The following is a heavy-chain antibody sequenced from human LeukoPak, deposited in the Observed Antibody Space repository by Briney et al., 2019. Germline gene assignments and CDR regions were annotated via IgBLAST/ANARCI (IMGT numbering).Heavy chain of an antibody. V-gene: IGHV1-2*02. CDR2: INPNSGGT. D-gene: IGHD3-22*01. CDR1: GYTFTGYY. J-gene: IGHJ4*02. CDR3: ASIHENYYDSSGYRTTNSY. Sequence: GASVKVSCKASGYTFTGYYMHWVRQAPGQGLEWMGWINPNSGGTNYAQKFQGRVTMTRDTSISTAYMELSRLRSDDTAVYYCASIHENYYDSSGYRTTNSYWGQGTLVTVSS.